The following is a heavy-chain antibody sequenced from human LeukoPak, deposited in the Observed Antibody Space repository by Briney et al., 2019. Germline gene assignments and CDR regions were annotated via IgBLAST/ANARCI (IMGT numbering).Heavy chain of an antibody. V-gene: IGHV3-30-3*01. CDR2: ISYDGSNK. J-gene: IGHJ4*02. CDR1: GFTFSSYA. Sequence: GGSLRLSCAASGFTFSSYAMHWVRQAPGKGLEWVAVISYDGSNKYYADSVKGRFTISRDNSKNTLYLQMNSLRAEDTAVYYCARDLRPKVVVGASGYWGQGTLVTVSS. CDR3: ARDLRPKVVVGASGY. D-gene: IGHD1-26*01.